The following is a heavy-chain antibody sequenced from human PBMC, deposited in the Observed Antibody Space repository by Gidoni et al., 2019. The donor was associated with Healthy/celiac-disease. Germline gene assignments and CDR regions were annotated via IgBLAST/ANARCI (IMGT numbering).Heavy chain of an antibody. CDR3: ARAGYSSGTYYGMDV. J-gene: IGHJ6*02. Sequence: QVQLVQSGAEVKKPGSSVKVSCKASGGTFSSYAISWVRQAPGQGLEWMGRIIPILGIADYAQKFQGSVTITADKSTSTAYMELSSLRSEDTAVYYCARAGYSSGTYYGMDVWGQGTTVTVSS. V-gene: IGHV1-69*04. CDR2: IIPILGIA. D-gene: IGHD6-19*01. CDR1: GGTFSSYA.